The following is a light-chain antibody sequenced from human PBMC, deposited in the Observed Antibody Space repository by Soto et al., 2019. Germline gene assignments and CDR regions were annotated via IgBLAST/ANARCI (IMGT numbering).Light chain of an antibody. V-gene: IGKV1-39*01. CDR2: AAS. CDR3: QQSYSVQWT. J-gene: IGKJ1*01. Sequence: DIQMTQSPSSLFASVGDRVTIACRASLTINNFLNWYQQKPGKAPNLLIYAASTLQTGVPSRFSGSGSGTDFTLTIGSLQPEDSATYYCQQSYSVQWTFGQGTKVDIK. CDR1: LTINNF.